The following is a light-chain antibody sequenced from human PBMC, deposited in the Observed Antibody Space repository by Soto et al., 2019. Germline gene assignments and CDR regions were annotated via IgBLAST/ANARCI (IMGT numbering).Light chain of an antibody. CDR3: LQYWDYSWT. V-gene: IGKV1-33*01. Sequence: DIQMTQSPSSLSASVGDRVTITCQASQDISNYLNWYQQKPGKAPKLLIYDASNLETGVPSRFSGSGSGTDFTFTISSLQPEDSATYYCLQYWDYSWTFGQGTKVDIK. CDR2: DAS. J-gene: IGKJ1*01. CDR1: QDISNY.